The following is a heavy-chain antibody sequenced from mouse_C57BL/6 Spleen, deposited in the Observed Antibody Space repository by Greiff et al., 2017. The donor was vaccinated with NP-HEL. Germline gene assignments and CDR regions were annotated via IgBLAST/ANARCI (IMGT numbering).Heavy chain of an antibody. CDR1: GFSLSTSGMG. CDR2: IYWDDDK. CDR3: ARRVYGNYDWYFDV. D-gene: IGHD2-1*01. J-gene: IGHJ1*03. V-gene: IGHV8-12*01. Sequence: ESGPGILQSSQTLSLTCSFSGFSLSTSGMGVSWIRQPSGKGLEWLAHIYWDDDKRYNPTLKSRLTISKDTSRNQVFLKITSVDTADTATYYCARRVYGNYDWYFDVWGTGTTVTVSS.